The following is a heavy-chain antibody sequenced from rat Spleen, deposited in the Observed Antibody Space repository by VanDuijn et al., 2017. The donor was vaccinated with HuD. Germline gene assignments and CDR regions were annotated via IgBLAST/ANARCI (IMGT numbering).Heavy chain of an antibody. CDR1: GFIFSNYY. Sequence: EVQLVESGGGLVQPGRSLKLSCAASGFIFSNYYMAWVRQAPTKGLEWVAYISAGGGDTYYRYSVKGRFTISRDNAQSTLYLQMDSLRSEDTATYYCAKDRDGGYAFAYWGQGTLVTVSS. CDR2: ISAGGGDT. V-gene: IGHV5-27*01. CDR3: AKDRDGGYAFAY. J-gene: IGHJ3*01. D-gene: IGHD1-11*01.